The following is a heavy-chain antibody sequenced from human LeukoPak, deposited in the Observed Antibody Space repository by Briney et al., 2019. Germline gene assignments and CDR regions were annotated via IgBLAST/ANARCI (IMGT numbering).Heavy chain of an antibody. J-gene: IGHJ6*03. CDR3: ARDPPYSSSWYSYMDV. Sequence: PSQTLSLTCTVSGVSISSGDYYWSWIRQPAGKGLEWIGRIYTSGSTNYNPSLKSRVTISVDTSKNQFSLKVNSVTAADTAVYYCARDPPYSSSWYSYMDVWGKGTTVTVSS. V-gene: IGHV4-61*02. CDR1: GVSISSGDYY. CDR2: IYTSGST. D-gene: IGHD6-13*01.